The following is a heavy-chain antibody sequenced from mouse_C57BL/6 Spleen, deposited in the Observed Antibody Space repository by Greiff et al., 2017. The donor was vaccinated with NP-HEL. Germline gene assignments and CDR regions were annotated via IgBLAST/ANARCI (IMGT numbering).Heavy chain of an antibody. Sequence: QVQLKQPGAELVMPGASVKLSCKASGYTFTSYWMHWVKQRPGQGLEWIGEIDPSDSYTNYNQKFKGKSTLTVDKSSSTAYMQLSSLTSEDSAVYYCARSPYDGGYFDVWGTGTTVTVSS. V-gene: IGHV1-69*01. CDR3: ARSPYDGGYFDV. D-gene: IGHD2-3*01. J-gene: IGHJ1*03. CDR2: IDPSDSYT. CDR1: GYTFTSYW.